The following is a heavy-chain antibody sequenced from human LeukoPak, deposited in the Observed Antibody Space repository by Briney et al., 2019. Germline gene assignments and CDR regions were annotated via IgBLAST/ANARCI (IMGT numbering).Heavy chain of an antibody. CDR3: ARYLSSSLLFDY. V-gene: IGHV4-59*01. Sequence: SETLSLTCTVSGGSMSDYYWSWIRQPPGKGLAWIGYIYSTGSTNYNPPLKSRITISLDTSKNQFSLKLSSVTAADTALYYCARYLSSSLLFDYWGQGTLVTVSS. D-gene: IGHD6-13*01. CDR2: IYSTGST. J-gene: IGHJ4*02. CDR1: GGSMSDYY.